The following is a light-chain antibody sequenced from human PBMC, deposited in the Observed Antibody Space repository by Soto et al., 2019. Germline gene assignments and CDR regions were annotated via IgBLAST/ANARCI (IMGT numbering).Light chain of an antibody. CDR2: GAS. Sequence: EIVFTQTPITLSFSGVERATLSCRASQSVSSSYLAWYQQKPGQAPRLLISGASNRATGIPDRFSGSGSGTDFTLIINRLEPDDFAMYYCQQYGNTPLTFGGGTKVDIK. CDR3: QQYGNTPLT. CDR1: QSVSSSY. J-gene: IGKJ4*01. V-gene: IGKV3-20*01.